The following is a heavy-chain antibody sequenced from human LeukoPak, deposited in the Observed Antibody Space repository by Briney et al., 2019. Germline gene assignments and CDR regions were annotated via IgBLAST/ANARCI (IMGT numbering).Heavy chain of an antibody. CDR1: GFTFSSYA. Sequence: GGSLRLSCAASGFTFSSYAMSWVRQAPGKGLEWVSAISGSGGSTYYADSVKGRFTISRDNSKNTLYLQMNSLRAEDTAVYYCANDPRHFDWLTDDAFDIWGQGTMVTVSS. D-gene: IGHD3-9*01. J-gene: IGHJ3*02. CDR2: ISGSGGST. V-gene: IGHV3-23*01. CDR3: ANDPRHFDWLTDDAFDI.